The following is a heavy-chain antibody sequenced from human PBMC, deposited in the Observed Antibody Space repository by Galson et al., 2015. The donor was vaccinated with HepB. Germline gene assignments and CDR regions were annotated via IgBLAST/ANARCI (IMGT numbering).Heavy chain of an antibody. D-gene: IGHD3-3*01. Sequence: SLRLSCAASGFTFSDYWMSWVRQAPGKGLEWVANIKQGGSEKYYVDSVKGRFTISRDNAKNSLYLQMNSLRAEDTAVYYCARSYDFWSGPAFDIWGQGTTVTVSS. CDR2: IKQGGSEK. V-gene: IGHV3-7*01. CDR1: GFTFSDYW. J-gene: IGHJ3*02. CDR3: ARSYDFWSGPAFDI.